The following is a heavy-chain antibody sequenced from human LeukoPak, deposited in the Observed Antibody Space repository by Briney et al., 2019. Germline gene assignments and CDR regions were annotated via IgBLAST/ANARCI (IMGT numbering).Heavy chain of an antibody. CDR1: GFTFSSHL. J-gene: IGHJ4*02. V-gene: IGHV3-74*01. CDR3: AKDEPYSSSWYGY. D-gene: IGHD6-13*01. CDR2: ISSDGTYT. Sequence: GGSLRLSCAASGFTFSSHLMHWVRQAPGKGLVWVSRISSDGTYTNYADSVRGRFTISRDNSKNTLYLQMNSLRAEDTAVYYCAKDEPYSSSWYGYWGQGTLVTVSS.